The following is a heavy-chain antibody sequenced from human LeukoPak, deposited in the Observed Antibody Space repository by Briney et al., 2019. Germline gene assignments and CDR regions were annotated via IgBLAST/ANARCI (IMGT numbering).Heavy chain of an antibody. CDR3: AKGFLEWLWDSMDV. Sequence: GGSLRLSCAASGFTFSSYGMHWVRQAPGKGLEWVAVISYDGGNKYYADSVKGRFTISRDNPKNTLYLQMNSLRAEDTAVYYCAKGFLEWLWDSMDVWGQGTTVTVSS. CDR1: GFTFSSYG. J-gene: IGHJ6*02. V-gene: IGHV3-30*18. CDR2: ISYDGGNK. D-gene: IGHD3-3*01.